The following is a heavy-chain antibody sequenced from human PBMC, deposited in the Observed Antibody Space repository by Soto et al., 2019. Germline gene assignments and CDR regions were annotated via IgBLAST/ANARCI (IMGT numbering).Heavy chain of an antibody. CDR1: AGSINPYY. D-gene: IGHD7-27*01. Sequence: PWETLSLTCTVSAGSINPYYWSWIRQPPGKGLEWIGYIYYSGSTNYNPSLKSRVTISVDTSKNQFSLKLRSVTAADTAVYYCARVDWGSFDYWGQGTLVTVSS. CDR3: ARVDWGSFDY. V-gene: IGHV4-59*01. CDR2: IYYSGST. J-gene: IGHJ4*02.